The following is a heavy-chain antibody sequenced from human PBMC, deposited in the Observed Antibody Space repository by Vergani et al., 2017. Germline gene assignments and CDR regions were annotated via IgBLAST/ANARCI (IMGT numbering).Heavy chain of an antibody. J-gene: IGHJ6*03. CDR2: IYYSGST. D-gene: IGHD1-1*01. Sequence: QVQLQESGPGLVKPSETLSLTCTVSGGSISSSSYYWGWIRQPPGKGLEWIGSIYYSGSTYYNPSLKSRVTISVDTSKNQFYLKLSSVTAADTAVYYCARTGTSIYYYYMDVWGKGTTVTVSS. CDR3: ARTGTSIYYYYMDV. CDR1: GGSISSSSYY. V-gene: IGHV4-39*07.